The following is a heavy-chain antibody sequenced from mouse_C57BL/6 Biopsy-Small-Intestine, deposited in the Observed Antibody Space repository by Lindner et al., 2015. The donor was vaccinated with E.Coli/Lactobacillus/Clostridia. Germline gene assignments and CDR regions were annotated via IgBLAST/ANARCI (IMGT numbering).Heavy chain of an antibody. CDR3: AREKLLLREGSYAMDY. V-gene: IGHV1-54*01. J-gene: IGHJ4*01. Sequence: VQLQESGAELVRPGTSVKVSCKASGYAFTNYLIEWVKQRPGQGLEWIGVINPGSGGTNYNEKFKGKATLTADKSSSTAYMQLSSLTSEDSAVYFCAREKLLLREGSYAMDYWGQGTSVTVSS. D-gene: IGHD1-1*01. CDR2: INPGSGGT. CDR1: GYAFTNYL.